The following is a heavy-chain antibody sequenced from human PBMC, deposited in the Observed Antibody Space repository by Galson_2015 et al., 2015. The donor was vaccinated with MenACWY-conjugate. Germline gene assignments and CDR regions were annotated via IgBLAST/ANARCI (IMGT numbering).Heavy chain of an antibody. V-gene: IGHV3-30*02. CDR3: VKDFSWGFDY. J-gene: IGHJ4*02. D-gene: IGHD3-16*01. CDR2: IRSGGNNK. Sequence: SLRLSCAASGFTFSTHGMHWVRQAPGKGLEWVAFIRSGGNNKYYADSVKGRFTTSRDNSKKTLYLQMSNLRAEDTAVYYCVKDFSWGFDYWGQGTLVTVSS. CDR1: GFTFSTHG.